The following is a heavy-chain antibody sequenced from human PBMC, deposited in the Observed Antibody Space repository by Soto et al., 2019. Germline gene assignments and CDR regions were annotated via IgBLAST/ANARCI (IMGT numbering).Heavy chain of an antibody. CDR1: GFTFRSYG. CDR2: IWFDGSKK. CDR3: ARDRIVPYGYGMDV. J-gene: IGHJ6*02. D-gene: IGHD1-26*01. Sequence: WGSLRLSCAASGFTFRSYGIHWVRQAPGKGLEWVALIWFDGSKKYYVDSVKGRFAVSRDNSKNTLYLQMNSLRVEDTAVYYCARDRIVPYGYGMDVWGQGTTVTVSS. V-gene: IGHV3-33*01.